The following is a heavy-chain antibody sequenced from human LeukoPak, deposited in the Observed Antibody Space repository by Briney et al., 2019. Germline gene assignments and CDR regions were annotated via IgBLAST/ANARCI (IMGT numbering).Heavy chain of an antibody. J-gene: IGHJ4*02. CDR3: ARDRQTFYDYVGGNYRFYLDY. CDR2: IYYSGST. Sequence: SETLSLTCTVSGGSISSYYWSWIRQPPGKGLEWIGYIYYSGSTYYNPSLKSRVTMSVDTSKKQFSLKLSSVTAADTAVYYCARDRQTFYDYVGGNYRFYLDYWGQGTLVTVSS. D-gene: IGHD3-16*02. CDR1: GGSISSYY. V-gene: IGHV4-59*12.